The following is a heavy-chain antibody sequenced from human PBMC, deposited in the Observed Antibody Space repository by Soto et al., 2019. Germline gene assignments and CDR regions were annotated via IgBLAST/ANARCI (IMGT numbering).Heavy chain of an antibody. V-gene: IGHV3-30*18. Sequence: QVQLVESGGGVFQLGRSRRLSFAAPGLTFISYGMHWVPQPPAKGRRGWAVISYDGSNKYYADSGKGRFTISRDNSKNTLYLQMNSLRAEDTAVYYCAKGPAIVLVPAAMNYYYGMDVWGQGTTVTVSS. J-gene: IGHJ6*01. CDR1: GLTFISYG. CDR2: ISYDGSNK. CDR3: AKGPAIVLVPAAMNYYYGMDV. D-gene: IGHD2-2*01.